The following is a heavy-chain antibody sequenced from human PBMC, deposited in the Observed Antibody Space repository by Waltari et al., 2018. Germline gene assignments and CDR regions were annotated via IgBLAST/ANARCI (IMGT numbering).Heavy chain of an antibody. D-gene: IGHD7-27*01. CDR2: IETDESRT. V-gene: IGHV3-74*01. J-gene: IGHJ6*02. CDR3: VRDDPGLGLDV. CDR1: GFTLSNYW. Sequence: EVQLVESGGGLVQPGGSLGLYCRASGFTLSNYWMHWVRQVPGKGLVWVAHIETDESRTTYGDSVKGRFTISRDNAKNTVYLQMTSLRAEDTGLYFCVRDDPGLGLDVWGQGTTVTVSS.